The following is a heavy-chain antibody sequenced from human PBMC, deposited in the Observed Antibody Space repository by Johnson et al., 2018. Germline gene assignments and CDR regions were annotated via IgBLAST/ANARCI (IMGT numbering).Heavy chain of an antibody. CDR2: IIPIFGPA. V-gene: IGHV1-69*01. CDR3: ASRGYSSGWYPGAGMDV. D-gene: IGHD6-19*01. J-gene: IGHJ6*02. Sequence: QVQLVQSGAEVKKHGSSVKVSCKASGGTFSSYAISWVRQAPGQGLEWRGGIIPIFGPANYAQKFQGRVTITADESTSTAYMEQSSLRYEATAGYYCASRGYSSGWYPGAGMDVWGQGTTVTVSS. CDR1: GGTFSSYA.